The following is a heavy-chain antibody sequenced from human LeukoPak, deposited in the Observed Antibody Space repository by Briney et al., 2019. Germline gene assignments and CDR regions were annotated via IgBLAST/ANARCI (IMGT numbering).Heavy chain of an antibody. CDR1: GFTVSSNY. D-gene: IGHD6-19*01. Sequence: GGSLRLSCAASGFTVSSNYMSWVRQAPGKGLEWVSVIYSGGSTYYADSVKGRFTISRHSSKNTLYLQMNSLRAEDTAVYYCAGGLGVAGVPSNDAFDIWGQGTMVTVSS. CDR2: IYSGGST. J-gene: IGHJ3*02. CDR3: AGGLGVAGVPSNDAFDI. V-gene: IGHV3-53*04.